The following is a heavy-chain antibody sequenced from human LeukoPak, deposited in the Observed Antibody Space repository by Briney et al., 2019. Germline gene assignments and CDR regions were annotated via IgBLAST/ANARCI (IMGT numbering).Heavy chain of an antibody. CDR3: ARLRCSPTDVICYNY. Sequence: PSETLSLTCAVKGVSFSAYSWSWIRQSPGRGLEWIGEIISGGGVIYNPSLESRATISGDTSENQFSLSLTSVTDADTAVYYCARLRCSPTDVICYNYWGLGTLVTVSS. J-gene: IGHJ4*02. V-gene: IGHV4-34*12. D-gene: IGHD2-2*01. CDR1: GVSFSAYS. CDR2: IISGGGV.